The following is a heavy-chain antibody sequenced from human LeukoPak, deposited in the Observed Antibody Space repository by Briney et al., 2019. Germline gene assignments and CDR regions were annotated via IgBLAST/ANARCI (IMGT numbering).Heavy chain of an antibody. V-gene: IGHV1-18*01. CDR3: VIACSSTSCYMDAFDI. J-gene: IGHJ3*02. CDR1: GYTFTSYG. Sequence: ASVTVSCKASGYTFTSYGISWVRQAPGQGLEWMGWISAYNGNTNYAQKLQGRVTMTTDTSTSTAYMELRSLRSDDTAVYYCVIACSSTSCYMDAFDIWGQGTMVTVSS. D-gene: IGHD2-2*02. CDR2: ISAYNGNT.